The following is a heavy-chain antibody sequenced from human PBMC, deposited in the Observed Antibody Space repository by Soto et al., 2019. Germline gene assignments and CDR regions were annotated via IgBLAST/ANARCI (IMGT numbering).Heavy chain of an antibody. CDR1: GYTFTSYG. V-gene: IGHV1-18*01. J-gene: IGHJ4*02. D-gene: IGHD1-26*01. CDR2: ISAYKGNK. CDR3: ARVSLGGSYDGHFDY. Sequence: ASVKVSCKASGYTFTSYGISWVRQAPGQGLEWMGWISAYKGNKNYAQKLQGRGTMTTDTSTSTAYMELRSLRSDDTAVYYCARVSLGGSYDGHFDYLGQGTLVTVSS.